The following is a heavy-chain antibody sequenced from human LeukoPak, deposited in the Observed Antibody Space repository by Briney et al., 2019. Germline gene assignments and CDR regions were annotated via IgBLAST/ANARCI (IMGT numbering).Heavy chain of an antibody. CDR3: ARSHQRVGIEDY. CDR2: IGIAGDT. CDR1: GFTFSSYD. D-gene: IGHD1-26*01. J-gene: IGHJ4*02. Sequence: GGSLRLSCAASGFTFSSYDIHWVRQVTGKGLEWVSAIGIAGDTYYLDSVKGRFTISRENAKNSLYLQMNSLRVDDTAVYYCARSHQRVGIEDYWGQGTLVTVSS. V-gene: IGHV3-13*01.